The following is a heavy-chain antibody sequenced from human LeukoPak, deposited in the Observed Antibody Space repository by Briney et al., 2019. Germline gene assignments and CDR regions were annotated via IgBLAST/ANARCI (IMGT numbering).Heavy chain of an antibody. J-gene: IGHJ4*02. CDR3: TTADYDFWSGYYLGY. V-gene: IGHV3-23*01. CDR2: ISGSGGST. Sequence: GGSLRLSCAASGFTFSSYAMSWVRQAPGKGLEWVSAISGSGGSTYYADSVKGRFTISRDNSKNTLYLQMNSLRAEDTAVYYCTTADYDFWSGYYLGYWGQGTLVTVSS. D-gene: IGHD3-3*01. CDR1: GFTFSSYA.